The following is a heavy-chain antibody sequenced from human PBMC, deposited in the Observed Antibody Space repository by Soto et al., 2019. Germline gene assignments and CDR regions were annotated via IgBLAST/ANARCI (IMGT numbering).Heavy chain of an antibody. CDR2: IYYSGST. Sequence: SETLSLTCTVSGGSISSSSYYWGWIRQPPGKGLEWIGSIYYSGSTYYNPSLKSRVTISVDTSKNQFSLKLSSVTAADTAVYYCARRGWNYGQVDYWGQGTLVTVSS. V-gene: IGHV4-39*01. J-gene: IGHJ4*02. D-gene: IGHD1-7*01. CDR1: GGSISSSSYY. CDR3: ARRGWNYGQVDY.